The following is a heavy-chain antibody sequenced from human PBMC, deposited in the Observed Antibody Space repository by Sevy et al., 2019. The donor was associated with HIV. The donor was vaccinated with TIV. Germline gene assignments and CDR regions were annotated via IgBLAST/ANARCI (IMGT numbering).Heavy chain of an antibody. D-gene: IGHD6-13*01. CDR1: GFTFSRFG. CDR3: AKGRQLVSGRFGTYFDS. J-gene: IGHJ4*02. V-gene: IGHV3-23*01. CDR2: VSGVVIPHTTQTT. Sequence: GGCLRLSCVASGFTFSRFGMTWVRQVPGKGLEWVSTVSGVVIPHTTQTTYYADSVKGRFTISRDNSKDSLFLQMNSLRADDTAVYFCAKGRQLVSGRFGTYFDSWGQGILVTVSS.